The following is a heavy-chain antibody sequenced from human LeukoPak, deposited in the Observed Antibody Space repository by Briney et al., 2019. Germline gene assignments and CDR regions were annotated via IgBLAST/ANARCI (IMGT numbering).Heavy chain of an antibody. V-gene: IGHV4-34*01. CDR3: ARSRAYCGGDCYVYYYGMDA. CDR1: GGSFSGYY. CDR2: INHSGST. D-gene: IGHD2-21*02. Sequence: SETLSLTCAVYGGSFSGYYWSWIRQPPGKGLEWIGEINHSGSTNYNPSLKSRVTISVDTSKNQFSLKLSSVTAADTAVYYCARSRAYCGGDCYVYYYGMDAWGQGTTVTVSS. J-gene: IGHJ6*02.